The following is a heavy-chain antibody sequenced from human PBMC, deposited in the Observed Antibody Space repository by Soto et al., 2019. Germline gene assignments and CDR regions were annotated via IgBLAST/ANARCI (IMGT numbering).Heavy chain of an antibody. V-gene: IGHV1-3*01. D-gene: IGHD1-1*01. CDR1: GYTFTSYA. CDR3: AGNGVGTYHFDY. CDR2: INADNGNT. J-gene: IGHJ4*02. Sequence: QVQLVQSGAEVKKPGASVKVSCKASGYTFTSYAMHWVRQAPGQRPEWMGWINADNGNTKYSQKFQGRVTITRDTAASTGYMELSSLRSEDTAVYYCAGNGVGTYHFDYWCQGTLVTVSS.